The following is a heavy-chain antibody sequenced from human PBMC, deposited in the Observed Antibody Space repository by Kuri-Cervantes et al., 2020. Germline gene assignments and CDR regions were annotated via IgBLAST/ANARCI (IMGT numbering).Heavy chain of an antibody. V-gene: IGHV1-8*01. CDR1: GYTFTSYD. CDR3: AGTGGAFWCGYFFFDY. J-gene: IGHJ4*02. CDR2: MNPNSGNT. Sequence: ASVKVSCKASGYTFTSYDINWVRQATGQGLEWMGWMNPNSGNTGYAQKFQGRVTMTRNTSISTAYMELSSLRSEDTAVYYCAGTGGAFWCGYFFFDYWGQGTLVTVSS. D-gene: IGHD3-3*01.